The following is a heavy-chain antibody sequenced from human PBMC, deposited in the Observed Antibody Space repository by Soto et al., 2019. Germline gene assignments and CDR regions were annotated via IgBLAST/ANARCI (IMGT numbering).Heavy chain of an antibody. D-gene: IGHD2-15*01. Sequence: GESLKISCKGSGYSFTSYWIGWVRQMPGKGLEWMGIIYPGDSDTRYSPSFQGQVTISADKSISTAYLQWSSLKASDTAMYYCARHVPYCSGGSCNWFDPWGQGTLVTVSS. CDR3: ARHVPYCSGGSCNWFDP. J-gene: IGHJ5*02. CDR1: GYSFTSYW. V-gene: IGHV5-51*01. CDR2: IYPGDSDT.